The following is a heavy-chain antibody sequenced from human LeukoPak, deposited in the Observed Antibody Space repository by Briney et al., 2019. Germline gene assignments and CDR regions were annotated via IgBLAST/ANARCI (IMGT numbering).Heavy chain of an antibody. CDR3: ARLSIVVVPAAISVFDP. J-gene: IGHJ5*02. CDR1: GGSISSSSYY. D-gene: IGHD2-2*02. CDR2: IYYSGST. Sequence: SETLSLTCTVSGGSISSSSYYWGWIRQPPGKGLEWIGSIYYSGSTYYNPSLKSRVTISVDTSKNQFSLRLSSVTAADTAVYYCARLSIVVVPAAISVFDPWGQGTLVTVSS. V-gene: IGHV4-39*01.